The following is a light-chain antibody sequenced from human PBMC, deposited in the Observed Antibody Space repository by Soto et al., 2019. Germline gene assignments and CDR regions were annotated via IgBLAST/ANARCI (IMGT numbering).Light chain of an antibody. CDR2: GAS. V-gene: IGKV3-15*01. CDR1: QSISSN. CDR3: QQYNNWPLT. Sequence: EIVMTQSPATLSVSPGERATLSCRASQSISSNLACYQQKPGQAPRLLIYGASTRATGIPATFSGSGSGTEFTLTISSLQSEDFAVYYCQQYNNWPLTFGPGTKVDIK. J-gene: IGKJ3*01.